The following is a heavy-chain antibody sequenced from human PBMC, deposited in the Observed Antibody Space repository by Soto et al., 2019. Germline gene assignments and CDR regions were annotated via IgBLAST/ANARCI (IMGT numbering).Heavy chain of an antibody. CDR1: GFTFSVYG. CDR2: VSYDGSIK. V-gene: IGHV3-30*18. J-gene: IGHJ6*02. Sequence: QVQLVESGGGVVQPGRSLRLSCAASGFTFSVYGMHWVRQAPGKGLEWVALVSYDGSIKYYADSVKGRFTISRDNSKNTLYLQMNSLSVEGTAVYYCAKDGSHLAVAGTSPTSYFYGLAVWGQGTTVTVSS. D-gene: IGHD6-19*01. CDR3: AKDGSHLAVAGTSPTSYFYGLAV.